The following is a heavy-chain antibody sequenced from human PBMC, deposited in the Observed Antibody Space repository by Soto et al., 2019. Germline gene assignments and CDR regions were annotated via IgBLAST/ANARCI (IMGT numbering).Heavy chain of an antibody. D-gene: IGHD1-26*01. CDR1: GFTFSSYA. Sequence: GGSLRLSCAASGFTFSSYAMSWVRQAPGKGLEWVSAISGSGGSTYYADSVKGRFTISRDNSKNTLYLQMNSLRAEDTAVYYCAKIVGNIVGYYYYGMDVWGQGTTVTVSS. J-gene: IGHJ6*02. V-gene: IGHV3-23*01. CDR3: AKIVGNIVGYYYYGMDV. CDR2: ISGSGGST.